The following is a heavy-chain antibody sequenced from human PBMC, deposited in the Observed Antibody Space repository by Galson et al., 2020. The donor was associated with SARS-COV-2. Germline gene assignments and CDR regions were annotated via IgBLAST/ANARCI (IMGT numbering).Heavy chain of an antibody. J-gene: IGHJ4*02. Sequence: GESLKISCAASGFAFSSYTMNWVRQAPGKGLEWVASLDTSSTYIYHADSLKGRFTISRDNAENSLYLQMNSLRAEDTAVYYCARSPPASTSGTSIFFDHRGQGTQVPVSS. CDR1: GFAFSSYT. CDR2: LDTSSTYI. CDR3: ARSPPASTSGTSIFFDH. V-gene: IGHV3-21*01. D-gene: IGHD3-10*01.